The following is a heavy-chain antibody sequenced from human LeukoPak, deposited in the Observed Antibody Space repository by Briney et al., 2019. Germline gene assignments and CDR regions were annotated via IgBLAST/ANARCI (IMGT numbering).Heavy chain of an antibody. CDR1: GDTFTDKY. CDR2: VDPKNGAT. CDR3: ARDGWSYGPVY. Sequence: ASVKVSCKAAGDTFTDKYVHWVRQAPGQGLEWMGWVDPKNGATGYAQKFQGRVTMTTDTTISTAYMDLRRVTFDDTAVYYCARDGWSYGPVYWGQGSLVTVSS. J-gene: IGHJ4*01. D-gene: IGHD3-10*01. V-gene: IGHV1-2*02.